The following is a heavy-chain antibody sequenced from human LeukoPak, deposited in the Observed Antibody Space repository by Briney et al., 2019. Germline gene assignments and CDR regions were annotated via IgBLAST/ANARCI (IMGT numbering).Heavy chain of an antibody. CDR2: IYYSGST. V-gene: IGHV4-39*01. CDR1: GFTFSSYY. CDR3: ARHGFTEDVWGSYRAPLDY. D-gene: IGHD3-16*02. Sequence: GSLRLSCSASGFTFSSYYMTWVRQAPGKGLEWIGSIYYSGSTYYNPSLKSRVTISVDTSKNQFSLKLSSVTAADTAVYYCARHGFTEDVWGSYRAPLDYWGQGTLVTVSS. J-gene: IGHJ4*02.